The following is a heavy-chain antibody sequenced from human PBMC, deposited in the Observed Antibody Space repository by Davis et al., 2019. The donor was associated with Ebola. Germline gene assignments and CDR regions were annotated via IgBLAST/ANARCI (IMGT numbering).Heavy chain of an antibody. CDR1: GFIFSSYG. V-gene: IGHV3-30*02. CDR2: IRYDGINK. D-gene: IGHD7-27*01. Sequence: GGSLRLSCAASGFIFSSYGMHWVRQAPGKGLEWVTSIRYDGINKFYVESVKGRFTISRDNAKNSLYLQMNSLRDEDTAVYYCATDRNWDFDYWGQGTLVTVSS. CDR3: ATDRNWDFDY. J-gene: IGHJ4*02.